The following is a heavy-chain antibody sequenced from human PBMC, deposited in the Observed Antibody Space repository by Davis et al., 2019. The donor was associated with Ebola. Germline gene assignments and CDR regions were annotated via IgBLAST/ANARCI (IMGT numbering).Heavy chain of an antibody. CDR3: AKGSDIVLVPAAMMGYYYYGMDV. D-gene: IGHD2-2*01. J-gene: IGHJ6*02. V-gene: IGHV3-23*01. CDR1: GFTFSSYA. CDR2: ISGSGGST. Sequence: PAGSLRLSCAASGFTFSSYAMSWVRQAPGKGLEWASAISGSGGSTYYAASVKGRFTISRDNSKNTLYLQMNSLRAEDTAVYYCAKGSDIVLVPAAMMGYYYYGMDVWGQGTTVTVSS.